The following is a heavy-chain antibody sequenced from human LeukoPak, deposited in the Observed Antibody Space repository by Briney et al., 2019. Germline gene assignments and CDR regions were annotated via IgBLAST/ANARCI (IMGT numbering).Heavy chain of an antibody. Sequence: SETLSLTCTVSGAFISARGYFWGWIRQPPGKGLEWIGSIYYSGSTYNNPSLKSRVTISLDKSKNQFSLKLTSVTAADTAVYFCVNVVRHWFGELTLESRAGSFDYWGQGTLVTVSS. CDR1: GAFISARGYF. J-gene: IGHJ4*02. CDR2: IYYSGST. V-gene: IGHV4-39*07. CDR3: VNVVRHWFGELTLESRAGSFDY. D-gene: IGHD3-10*01.